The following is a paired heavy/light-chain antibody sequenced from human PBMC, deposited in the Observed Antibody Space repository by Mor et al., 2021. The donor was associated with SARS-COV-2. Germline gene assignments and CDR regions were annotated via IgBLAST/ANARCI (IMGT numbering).Heavy chain of an antibody. V-gene: IGHV1-69*06. CDR3: ARAIYYDSSGDLEYFQH. Sequence: QVQLVQSGAEVKKPGSSVKVSCKASGGTFSSYAISWVRQAPGQGLEWMGGIIPIFGTANYAQKFQGRVTITADKSTSTAYMELSSLRSEDTAVYYCARAIYYDSSGDLEYFQHWGQGTLVTVSS. CDR1: GGTFSSYA. D-gene: IGHD3-22*01. CDR2: IIPIFGTA. J-gene: IGHJ1*01.
Light chain of an antibody. Sequence: EIVLTQSPDFQSVTPKEKVTITCRASQSIGSSLHWYQQKPDQSPKLLIKYASQSISGVPSRFSGSGSGTDFTLTINSLEAEDAAAYYCHQSSSLPPTFGQGTKVEIK. CDR2: YAS. CDR3: HQSSSLPPT. V-gene: IGKV6D-21*02. J-gene: IGKJ1*01. CDR1: QSIGSS.